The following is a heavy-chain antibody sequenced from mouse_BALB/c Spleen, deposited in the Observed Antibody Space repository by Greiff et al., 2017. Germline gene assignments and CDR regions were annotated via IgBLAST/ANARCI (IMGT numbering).Heavy chain of an antibody. Sequence: EVQLVESGPGLVKPSQSLSLTCSVTGYSITSGYYWNWIRQFPGNKLEWMGYISYDGSNNYNPSLKNRISITRDTSKNQFFLKLNSVTTEDTATYYCARGIYDGYFYYAMDYWGQGTSVTVSS. CDR1: GYSITSGYY. D-gene: IGHD2-3*01. J-gene: IGHJ4*01. V-gene: IGHV3-6*02. CDR3: ARGIYDGYFYYAMDY. CDR2: ISYDGSN.